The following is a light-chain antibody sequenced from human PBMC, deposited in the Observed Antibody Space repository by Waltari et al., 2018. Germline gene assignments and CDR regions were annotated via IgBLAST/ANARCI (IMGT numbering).Light chain of an antibody. J-gene: IGKJ3*01. CDR3: QQSYSFTFT. CDR2: AAS. Sequence: DIQMTQSPSSLSASVVDRDTITCLASPTISRDLSRYQQKPGKAPKLLIYAASTLQSGVPSRFSGSGSGTDFTLTISSLQPEDFATYYCQQSYSFTFTFGPGTKVDIK. CDR1: PTISRD. V-gene: IGKV1-39*01.